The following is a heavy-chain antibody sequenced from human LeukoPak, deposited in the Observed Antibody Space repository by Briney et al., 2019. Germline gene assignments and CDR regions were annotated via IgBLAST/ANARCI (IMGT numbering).Heavy chain of an antibody. J-gene: IGHJ2*01. V-gene: IGHV5-51*01. CDR1: GYSFITYW. D-gene: IGHD3-22*01. CDR2: IYPGDSDT. CDR3: ARRYSDSSGAAWYFDL. Sequence: GESLKISCKGSGYSFITYWIGWVRQMPGKGLEWMGIIYPGDSDTRYSPSFQGQVTISADKFISTAYLQWSSLKASDTAMYYRARRYSDSSGAAWYFDLWGRGTLVTVSS.